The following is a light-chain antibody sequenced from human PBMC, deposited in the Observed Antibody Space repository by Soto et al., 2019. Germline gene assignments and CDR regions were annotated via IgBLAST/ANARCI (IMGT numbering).Light chain of an antibody. J-gene: IGKJ2*01. V-gene: IGKV3-15*01. CDR1: QSVSSN. Sequence: EIVMTQSPATLSVSPGERATLSYRASQSVSSNLAWYQQKPGQAPRVLIYGASTRATGIPARFSGSGSGTEFTLTISSLQSEDFAVYYCQQYNNWPRTFGQGTKLEIK. CDR3: QQYNNWPRT. CDR2: GAS.